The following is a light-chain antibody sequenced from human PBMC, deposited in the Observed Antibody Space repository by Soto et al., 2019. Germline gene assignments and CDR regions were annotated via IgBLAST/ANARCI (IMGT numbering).Light chain of an antibody. CDR2: GAS. J-gene: IGKJ1*01. CDR3: QQTYCAPWT. CDR1: QIIISY. Sequence: DIPMTQSPSSLSASVGDTVTITCRASQIIISYLNWYQQKPGKAPNLLIYGASSLQSGVPSRFSGSASGTDFTRTISSLQPEDFATYYCQQTYCAPWTFGQGTKVDVK. V-gene: IGKV1-39*01.